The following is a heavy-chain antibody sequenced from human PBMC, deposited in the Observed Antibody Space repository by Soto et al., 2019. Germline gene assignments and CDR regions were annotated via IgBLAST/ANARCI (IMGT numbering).Heavy chain of an antibody. CDR3: ARDLGRAVAGKGLAFGY. J-gene: IGHJ4*02. CDR1: GYTFTSYG. V-gene: IGHV1-18*01. Sequence: QVQLVQSGAEVKKPGASVKVSCKASGYTFTSYGISWVRQAPGQGLEWMGWISAYNGNTNYAQKLQGRVTMTTDTSTSTAYMELRSLRADDTAVYYCARDLGRAVAGKGLAFGYWGQGTLVTVSS. D-gene: IGHD6-19*01. CDR2: ISAYNGNT.